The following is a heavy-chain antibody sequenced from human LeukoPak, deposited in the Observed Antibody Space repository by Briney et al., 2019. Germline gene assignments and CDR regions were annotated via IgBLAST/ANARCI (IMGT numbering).Heavy chain of an antibody. CDR3: ARLPMRIAVAGTFWFDP. V-gene: IGHV4-59*08. Sequence: SETLSLTCTVSGGSISSYYWSWIRQPPGKGLEWIGYIYYSGSTNYNPSLKSRVTISVDTSKNQFSLKLSSVTAAYSAVYYCARLPMRIAVAGTFWFDPWGQGTLVTVSS. D-gene: IGHD6-19*01. CDR1: GGSISSYY. J-gene: IGHJ5*02. CDR2: IYYSGST.